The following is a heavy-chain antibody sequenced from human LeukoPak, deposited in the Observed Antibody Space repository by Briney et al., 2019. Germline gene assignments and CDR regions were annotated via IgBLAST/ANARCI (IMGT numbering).Heavy chain of an antibody. D-gene: IGHD2-21*01. CDR2: IYYSGST. CDR1: GGSISSYY. J-gene: IGHJ4*02. CDR3: ATAIAGYFDY. V-gene: IGHV4-59*01. Sequence: SETLSLTCTASGGSISSYYWSWIRQPPGKGLEWIGYIYYSGSTNYNPSLKSRVTISVDTSKNQFSLKLSSVTAADTAVYHCATAIAGYFDYWGQGTLVTVSS.